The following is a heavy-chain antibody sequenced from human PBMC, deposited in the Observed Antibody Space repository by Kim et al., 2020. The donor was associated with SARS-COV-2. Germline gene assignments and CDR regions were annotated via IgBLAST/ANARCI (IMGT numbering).Heavy chain of an antibody. Sequence: SLKSRVTISVDKSKNQFSLKLSSVTAADTAVYYCAREEVAARPTNDAFDIWGQGTMVTVSS. J-gene: IGHJ3*02. V-gene: IGHV4-4*02. D-gene: IGHD6-6*01. CDR3: AREEVAARPTNDAFDI.